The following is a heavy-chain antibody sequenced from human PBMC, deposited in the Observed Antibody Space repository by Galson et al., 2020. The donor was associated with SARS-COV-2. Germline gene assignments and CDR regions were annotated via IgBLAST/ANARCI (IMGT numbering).Heavy chain of an antibody. Sequence: GGSLRLSCAASGFTFNNHGMHWVRQPPGKGLEWVAFSRFDGSYEYYAESVKGRFTISRDNSKNMLYLQMSSLRVEDTAVVYCAKDRAFLEWSPLDVWGQGILVTVSS. V-gene: IGHV3-30*02. CDR3: AKDRAFLEWSPLDV. CDR1: GFTFNNHG. J-gene: IGHJ4*02. D-gene: IGHD3-3*02. CDR2: SRFDGSYE.